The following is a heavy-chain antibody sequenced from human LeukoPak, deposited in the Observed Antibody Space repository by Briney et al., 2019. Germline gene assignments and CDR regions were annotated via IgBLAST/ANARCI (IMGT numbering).Heavy chain of an antibody. CDR1: GFIISDYA. CDR3: VKDLYKGDSASWYFFHY. J-gene: IGHJ4*02. D-gene: IGHD6-13*01. Sequence: PGGSLRLSCSASGFIISDYAMHWVRQTPGKGLEYVSVISANGGSTYHADSVKGRFTISRDTSKNTLYLQMSSLGAEDTAMYYCVKDLYKGDSASWYFFHYWGQGTLVTVSS. CDR2: ISANGGST. V-gene: IGHV3-64D*06.